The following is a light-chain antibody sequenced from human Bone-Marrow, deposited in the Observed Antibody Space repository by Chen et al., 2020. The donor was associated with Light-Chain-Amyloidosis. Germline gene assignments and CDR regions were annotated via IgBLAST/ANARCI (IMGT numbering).Light chain of an antibody. V-gene: IGLV3-21*03. CDR2: DDH. J-gene: IGLJ2*01. CDR3: QVWDSGSDQVV. CDR1: NIDRKS. Sequence: SYELTQPPSVLVAPVNTATVTCGGNNIDRKSVHWFQRKPGQAPVLVVFDDHHRPSGIPARFSGKNSGTTATLTISRVEAGEEADYYCQVWDSGSDQVVYGGGTKLTVL.